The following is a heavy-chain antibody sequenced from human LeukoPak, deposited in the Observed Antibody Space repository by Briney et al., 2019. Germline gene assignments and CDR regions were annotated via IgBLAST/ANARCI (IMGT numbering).Heavy chain of an antibody. CDR3: ARRITMVRGVNWFDP. D-gene: IGHD3-10*01. J-gene: IGHJ5*02. Sequence: SETLSLTCAVYGGSFSGYYWSWLRQPPGKGLEGIGEINHSGSTNYNPSLKSRVTISVDTSKNQFSLKLSSVTAADTAVYYCARRITMVRGVNWFDPWGQGTLVTVSS. CDR1: GGSFSGYY. CDR2: INHSGST. V-gene: IGHV4-34*01.